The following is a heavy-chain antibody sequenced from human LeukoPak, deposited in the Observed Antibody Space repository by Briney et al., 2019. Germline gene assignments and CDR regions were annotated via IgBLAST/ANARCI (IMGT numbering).Heavy chain of an antibody. CDR3: ARLQVGRSSGSSLLGGTVYYYYYYMDV. J-gene: IGHJ6*03. CDR1: GGSFSGYY. CDR2: INHSGST. Sequence: SETLSLTCAVYGGSFSGYYWSWIRQPPGKGLEWIGEINHSGSTNYNPSLKSRVTISVDTSKNQFPLKLSSVTAADPAVYYCARLQVGRSSGSSLLGGTVYYYYYYMDVWGKGTTVTVSS. V-gene: IGHV4-34*01. D-gene: IGHD3-22*01.